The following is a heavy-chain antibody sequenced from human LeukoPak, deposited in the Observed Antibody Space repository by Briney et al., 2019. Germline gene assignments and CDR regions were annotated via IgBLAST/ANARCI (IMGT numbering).Heavy chain of an antibody. D-gene: IGHD3-22*01. V-gene: IGHV4-4*09. Sequence: SETLSLTCTVSGGSISSYYWNWIRQPPGKGLEWIGYIYTSGSTNYSPSLKSRVTISVDTSKNQFSLKLSSVTAADTAVYYCARRVRAGAFDIWGQGTMVTVSS. CDR3: ARRVRAGAFDI. CDR2: IYTSGST. CDR1: GGSISSYY. J-gene: IGHJ3*02.